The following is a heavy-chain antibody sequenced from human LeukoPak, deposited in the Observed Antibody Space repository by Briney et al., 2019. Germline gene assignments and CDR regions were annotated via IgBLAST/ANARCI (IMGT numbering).Heavy chain of an antibody. CDR2: IYHSGST. CDR1: GYSISSGYY. J-gene: IGHJ1*01. D-gene: IGHD3-9*01. CDR3: ASLPRDILTGYPPEYFQH. Sequence: SETLSLTCSVSGYSISSGYYWDWIRQPPGKGLEWIGSIYHSGSTYYNPSLKTRVTISVDTSKNQFSLKLSSVTAADTAVYYCASLPRDILTGYPPEYFQHWGQGTLVTVSS. V-gene: IGHV4-38-2*02.